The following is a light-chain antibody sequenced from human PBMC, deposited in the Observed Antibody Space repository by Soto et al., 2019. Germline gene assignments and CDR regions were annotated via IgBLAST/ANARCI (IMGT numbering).Light chain of an antibody. J-gene: IGLJ1*01. V-gene: IGLV2-23*01. CDR3: CSYAGSSTYV. CDR2: EDT. CDR1: SSDVGRYNL. Sequence: QSALTQPASVSGSPGQSITISCTGTSSDVGRYNLVSWYQQHPGKAPKLIIHEDTKRSSGLSNRFSGSKSGNTASLTISGLQAEDEPDYYCCSYAGSSTYVFGTGTKVTVL.